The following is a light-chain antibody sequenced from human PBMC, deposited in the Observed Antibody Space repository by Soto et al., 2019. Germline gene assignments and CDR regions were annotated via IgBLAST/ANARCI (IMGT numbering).Light chain of an antibody. CDR3: QQLNSYPLT. CDR1: QGISSY. J-gene: IGKJ3*01. CDR2: AAS. V-gene: IGKV1-9*01. Sequence: DIQLTQSPSFLSASVGDRVTITCRASQGISSYLAWYQQKPGKAPKLLIYAASTLQSGVPSRFSGSGSGTEFTLTISSLQPEDFATYYRQQLNSYPLTFGRGTKVDIK.